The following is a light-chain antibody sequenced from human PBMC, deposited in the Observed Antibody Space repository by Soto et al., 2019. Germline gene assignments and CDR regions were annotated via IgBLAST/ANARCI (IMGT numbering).Light chain of an antibody. Sequence: QSALTQPDSVSGSTGQSITISCTGTSRDVGGYHYVSWYQQHPGKAPKLMMYDVSNRPSGVSNRFSCSKSCNTASLTISGRHDEDEADYYCSAYTSPRWVFCGGTTLTVL. CDR3: SAYTSPRWV. J-gene: IGLJ3*02. CDR1: SRDVGGYHY. CDR2: DVS. V-gene: IGLV2-14*01.